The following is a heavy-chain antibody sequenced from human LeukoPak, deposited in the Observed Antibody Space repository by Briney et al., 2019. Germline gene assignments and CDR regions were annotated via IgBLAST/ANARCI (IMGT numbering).Heavy chain of an antibody. CDR2: IYSGGST. Sequence: PGGSLRLSCAASGFTVSSNFMSWARQAPGKGLEWVSVIYSGGSTYYADSVKGRFTISRDNSKNTLYLQMSSLGAEDTAVYYCARGAAAGTMEYYYFDYWGQGTLVTVSS. V-gene: IGHV3-53*01. CDR1: GFTVSSNF. CDR3: ARGAAAGTMEYYYFDY. J-gene: IGHJ4*02. D-gene: IGHD6-13*01.